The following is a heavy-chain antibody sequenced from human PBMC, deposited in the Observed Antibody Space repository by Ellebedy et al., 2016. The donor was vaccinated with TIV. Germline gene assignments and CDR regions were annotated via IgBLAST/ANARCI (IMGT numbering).Heavy chain of an antibody. J-gene: IGHJ4*02. CDR3: VKGGKDSGGSFGY. D-gene: IGHD1-26*01. CDR1: GFTFSSYA. V-gene: IGHV3-23*01. Sequence: GGSLRLXXAASGFTFSSYAMSWVRQAPGKGLEWVSGISGSGDTTYYADSVKGRFTISRDNSKNTLSLQMNSLRVEDTAVYYCVKGGKDSGGSFGYWGQGTLVTASP. CDR2: ISGSGDTT.